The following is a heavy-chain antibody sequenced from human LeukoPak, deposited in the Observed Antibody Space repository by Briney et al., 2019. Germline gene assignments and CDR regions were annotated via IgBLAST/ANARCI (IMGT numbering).Heavy chain of an antibody. J-gene: IGHJ3*02. CDR3: AREGGGSPSPDALDI. V-gene: IGHV3-53*04. CDR2: IYSGGST. D-gene: IGHD1-26*01. CDR1: GFTVSSNY. Sequence: GGSLRLSCAASGFTVSSNYMSWVRQAPGTGLEWVSVIYSGGSTYYADSVKGRFTISRHNSKNTLYLQMNSLRAEDTAVYYCAREGGGSPSPDALDIWGQGTMVTVSS.